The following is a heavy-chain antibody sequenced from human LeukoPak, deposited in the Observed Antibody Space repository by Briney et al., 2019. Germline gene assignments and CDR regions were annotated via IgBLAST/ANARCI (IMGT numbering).Heavy chain of an antibody. CDR1: GYTFTSYY. Sequence: GASVKVSCKASGYTFTSYYMHWVRQAPGQGLEWMGIINPSGGSTSYARKFQGRVTMTRDMSTSTVYMELSSLRSEDTAVYYCARGLANWGSPRDNWFDPWGQGTLVTVSS. D-gene: IGHD7-27*01. V-gene: IGHV1-46*01. CDR3: ARGLANWGSPRDNWFDP. J-gene: IGHJ5*02. CDR2: INPSGGST.